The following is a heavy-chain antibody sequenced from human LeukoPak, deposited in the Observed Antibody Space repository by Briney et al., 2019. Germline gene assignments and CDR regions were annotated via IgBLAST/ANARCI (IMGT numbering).Heavy chain of an antibody. CDR1: GFTFSTYV. V-gene: IGHV3-64D*06. J-gene: IGHJ4*02. CDR2: ISSNGDNT. CDR3: VRGTGY. Sequence: QTGGSLRLSCSVSGFTFSTYVMDWVRQAPGKGVEYVSAISSNGDNTYYADSVKGRFTISRDNSKNTLYLQMSSLRADDTAVYYCVRGTGYWGQGTLVTVSS.